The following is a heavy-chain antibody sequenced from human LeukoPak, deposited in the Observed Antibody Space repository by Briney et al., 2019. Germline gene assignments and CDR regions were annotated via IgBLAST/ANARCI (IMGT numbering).Heavy chain of an antibody. J-gene: IGHJ4*02. V-gene: IGHV3-15*01. D-gene: IGHD1-26*01. CDR3: TTGPKELPDY. CDR2: IISKTDGGTT. CDR1: GFTFSNAW. Sequence: GGSLRLSCAASGFTFSNAWMSWVRQAPGKGLEWVGRIISKTDGGTTDYAAPVKGRFTISRDDSKNTLYLQMNSLKTEDTAVYYCTTGPKELPDYWGQGTLVTVSS.